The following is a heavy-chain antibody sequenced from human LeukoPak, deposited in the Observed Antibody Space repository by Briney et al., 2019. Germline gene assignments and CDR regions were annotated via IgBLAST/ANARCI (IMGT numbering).Heavy chain of an antibody. D-gene: IGHD3-22*01. J-gene: IGHJ4*02. V-gene: IGHV3-74*01. CDR2: INGYGSST. Sequence: GGSLRHSCAASGFTFISYWMHWVRQAPGKGLVWVSRINGYGSSTDFSDSVKGRFTISRDNAKNKLYLQMNSLRAEDTAVYYCAKDVSYYYDSSGSYWGQGTLVTVSS. CDR1: GFTFISYW. CDR3: AKDVSYYYDSSGSY.